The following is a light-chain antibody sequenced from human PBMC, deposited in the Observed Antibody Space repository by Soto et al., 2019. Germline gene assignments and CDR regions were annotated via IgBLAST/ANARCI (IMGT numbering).Light chain of an antibody. CDR2: GAS. V-gene: IGKV3-15*01. Sequence: EIVMTQSPATLSVSPGERATLSCRASQSVSSNLAWYQQKPGQAPRLLIYGASTRATGIPVRFSGSGSGTDFTLTISSLQSEDFAVYYCQQYNNWPLWTFGQGTKVDIK. CDR3: QQYNNWPLWT. J-gene: IGKJ1*01. CDR1: QSVSSN.